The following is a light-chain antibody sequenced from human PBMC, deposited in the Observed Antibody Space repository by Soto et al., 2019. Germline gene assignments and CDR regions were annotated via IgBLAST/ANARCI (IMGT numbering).Light chain of an antibody. CDR2: DVS. J-gene: IGLJ1*01. CDR1: SSDVGGYNY. CDR3: CSHARPATFYV. V-gene: IGLV2-11*01. Sequence: QSVLTQPRSVSGSPGQSVTISCTGTSSDVGGYNYVSWYQQHPGKAPKLMIYDVSKRPSGVPDRFSGSKSGNTASLTISGLQAEDDADDYCCSHARPATFYVFGTGTKATVL.